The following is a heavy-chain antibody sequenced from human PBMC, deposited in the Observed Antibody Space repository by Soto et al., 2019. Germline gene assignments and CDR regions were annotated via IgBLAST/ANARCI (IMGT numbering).Heavy chain of an antibody. CDR3: AKVVLTDNKNRYYFYGMDV. CDR2: ISWDGGRI. D-gene: IGHD2-15*01. J-gene: IGHJ6*02. CDR1: GFNFADYA. Sequence: LRLSCVASGFNFADYAMHWVRQAPGEGPEWVSGISWDGGRIGYADSVKGRFTISRDNAKKSLFLQMNSLRPEDSALYYCAKVVLTDNKNRYYFYGMDVWGQGTTVTVSS. V-gene: IGHV3-9*01.